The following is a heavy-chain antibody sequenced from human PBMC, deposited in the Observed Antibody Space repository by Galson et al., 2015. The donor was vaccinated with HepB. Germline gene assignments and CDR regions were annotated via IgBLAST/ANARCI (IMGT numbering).Heavy chain of an antibody. CDR3: AREARGGSSWYYFDY. J-gene: IGHJ4*02. CDR2: ISYDGSNK. V-gene: IGHV3-30*04. D-gene: IGHD6-13*01. Sequence: SLRLSCAASGFTFSSYAMHWVRQAPGKGLEWVAVISYDGSNKYYADSVKGRFTISRDNSKNTLYLQMNSLRAEDTAVYYCAREARGGSSWYYFDYWGQGTLVTVSS. CDR1: GFTFSSYA.